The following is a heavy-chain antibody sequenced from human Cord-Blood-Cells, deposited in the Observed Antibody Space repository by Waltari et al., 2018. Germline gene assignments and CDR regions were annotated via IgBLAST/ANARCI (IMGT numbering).Heavy chain of an antibody. J-gene: IGHJ4*02. CDR1: GFTFSSYA. CDR2: ISYDGSNK. D-gene: IGHD1-1*01. CDR3: ARVPTGKYDY. V-gene: IGHV3-30-3*01. Sequence: QVQLVESGGGVVQPGRSLRLSCAASGFTFSSYAMNWVRQAPGKGLEWVAVISYDGSNKYYADSVKGRFTISRDNSKNTLYLQMNSLRAEDTAVYYCARVPTGKYDYWGQGTLVTVSS.